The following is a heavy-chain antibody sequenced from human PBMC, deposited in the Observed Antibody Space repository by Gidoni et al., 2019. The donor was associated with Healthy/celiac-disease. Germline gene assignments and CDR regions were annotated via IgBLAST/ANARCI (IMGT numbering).Heavy chain of an antibody. CDR3: AKDTASVDATRLWEYYHHYHGMDV. J-gene: IGHJ6*02. Sequence: QVHLVESGGGVVRPGMSLRLSCAASGFTFSRSGLNWVRQAPGKGLEWVALISHDGSSTYYADSVKGQFTISRDNSKNTLYLQMNSLRADDTAVYYCAKDTASVDATRLWEYYHHYHGMDVWGQGTTVTVSS. V-gene: IGHV3-30*18. D-gene: IGHD2-8*01. CDR1: GFTFSRSG. CDR2: ISHDGSST.